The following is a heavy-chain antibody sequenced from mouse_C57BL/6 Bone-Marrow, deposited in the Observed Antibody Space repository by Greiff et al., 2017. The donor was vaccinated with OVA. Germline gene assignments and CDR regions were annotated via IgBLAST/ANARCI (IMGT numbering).Heavy chain of an antibody. CDR2: IDPSDSYT. D-gene: IGHD2-4*01. Sequence: QVQLQQPGAELVRPGTSVKLSCKASGYTFTSYWMHWVKQRPGQGLEWIGVIDPSDSYTNYNQKFKGKATLTVDTSSSTAYMQLSSLTSEDSAVYYCARDYDYGRYYFDYWGQGTTLTVSS. CDR1: GYTFTSYW. CDR3: ARDYDYGRYYFDY. J-gene: IGHJ2*01. V-gene: IGHV1-59*01.